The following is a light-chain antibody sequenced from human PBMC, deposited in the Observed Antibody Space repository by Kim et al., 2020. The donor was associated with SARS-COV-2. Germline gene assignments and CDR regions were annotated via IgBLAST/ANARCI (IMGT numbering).Light chain of an antibody. V-gene: IGKV1-27*01. CDR2: AAS. CDR3: QKYGSAPYT. Sequence: SADVRATVTPTCRASQGINHNLAWYQQKPGKVPPLLFYAASALQSGVPSRFSGSGSGTHFPLTISSLQPEDVATYYSQKYGSAPYTFGQGTKLEI. J-gene: IGKJ2*01. CDR1: QGINHN.